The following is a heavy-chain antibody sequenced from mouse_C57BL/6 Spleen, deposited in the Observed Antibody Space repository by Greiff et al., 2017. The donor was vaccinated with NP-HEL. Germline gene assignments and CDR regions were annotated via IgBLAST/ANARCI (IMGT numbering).Heavy chain of an antibody. CDR1: GYTFTSYW. Sequence: QVQLQQPGTELVKPGASVKLSCKASGYTFTSYWMHWVKQRPGQGLEWIGNINPSNGGTNYNEKFKSKATLTVDKSASTAYMQLSSLTYEDSAVYYCARRETGTGAMDYWGQGTSVTVSS. V-gene: IGHV1-53*01. CDR2: INPSNGGT. J-gene: IGHJ4*01. CDR3: ARRETGTGAMDY. D-gene: IGHD3-3*01.